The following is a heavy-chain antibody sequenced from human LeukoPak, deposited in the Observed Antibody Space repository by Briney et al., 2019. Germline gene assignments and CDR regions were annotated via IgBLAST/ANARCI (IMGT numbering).Heavy chain of an antibody. J-gene: IGHJ2*01. D-gene: IGHD1-26*01. CDR2: VYYSGST. Sequence: SETLSLTCTVSGGSISGYYWTWIRQPPGKGLEWIGYVYYSGSTNYNPSLKSRVTISVDTSKNQFSLKLSSVTAADTAVYYCARLGGGAVYWYFDLWGRGTLVTVSS. CDR1: GGSISGYY. CDR3: ARLGGGAVYWYFDL. V-gene: IGHV4-59*08.